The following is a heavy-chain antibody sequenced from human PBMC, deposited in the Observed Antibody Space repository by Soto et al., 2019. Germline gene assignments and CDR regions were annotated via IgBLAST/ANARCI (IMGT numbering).Heavy chain of an antibody. J-gene: IGHJ6*02. CDR2: IIPIFDTA. Sequence: QVQLVQSGAEVKKPGSSVKVSCKASGGTFSSYAISWVRQAPGQGLEWMGGIIPIFDTANYAQKFQGRVTITADESTSTAYMELSSLRSEDTAVYYCAREIDYYDSSGYYRRYYYYGMDVWGQGTTVTVSS. CDR3: AREIDYYDSSGYYRRYYYYGMDV. CDR1: GGTFSSYA. V-gene: IGHV1-69*01. D-gene: IGHD3-22*01.